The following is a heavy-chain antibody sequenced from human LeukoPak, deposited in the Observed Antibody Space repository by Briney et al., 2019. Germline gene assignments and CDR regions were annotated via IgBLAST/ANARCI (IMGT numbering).Heavy chain of an antibody. J-gene: IGHJ2*01. V-gene: IGHV4-39*01. CDR2: IYYSGST. D-gene: IGHD3-22*01. CDR3: ARGFYYDSSGYSYWYFDL. CDR1: GGSISSSSYY. Sequence: SETLSLTCTVSGGSISSSSYYWGWIRQPPGKGLEWIGSIYYSGSTYYNPSLKSRVTISVDTSKNQFSLKLSSVTAADTAVYYCARGFYYDSSGYSYWYFDLWGRGTLVTVSS.